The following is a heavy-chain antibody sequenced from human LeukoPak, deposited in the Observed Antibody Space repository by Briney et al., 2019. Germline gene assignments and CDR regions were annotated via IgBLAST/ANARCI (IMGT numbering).Heavy chain of an antibody. Sequence: SETLTLTCTVSGGSISSSSYYWGWIRQPPGKGLERIGSIYYSGSTYYNPSLKSRVTISVDTSKNQFSLNLSSVTAADTAVYYCTRLYYDSSGYYQICYFDYWGQGTLVTVSS. D-gene: IGHD3-22*01. V-gene: IGHV4-39*01. J-gene: IGHJ4*02. CDR2: IYYSGST. CDR1: GGSISSSSYY. CDR3: TRLYYDSSGYYQICYFDY.